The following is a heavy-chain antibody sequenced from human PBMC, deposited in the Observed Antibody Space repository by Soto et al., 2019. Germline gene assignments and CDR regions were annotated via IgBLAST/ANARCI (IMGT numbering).Heavy chain of an antibody. V-gene: IGHV4-31*03. J-gene: IGHJ5*02. CDR2: IYYSGST. D-gene: IGHD4-17*01. CDR1: GGSISSGGYY. Sequence: QVQLQESGPGLVKPSQTLSLTCTVSGGSISSGGYYWSWIRQHPGKGLEWIGYIYYSGSTYYNPSLRGRVTIPVTTSKNRFSRSGSSVPAAARAVYYCARVGAGLRWSTGHGFDPWGQGTLFTVSS. CDR3: ARVGAGLRWSTGHGFDP.